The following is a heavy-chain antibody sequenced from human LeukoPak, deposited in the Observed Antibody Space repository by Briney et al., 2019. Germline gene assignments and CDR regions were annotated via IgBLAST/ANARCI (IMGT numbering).Heavy chain of an antibody. CDR2: IYYSGST. D-gene: IGHD3-3*01. J-gene: IGHJ2*01. CDR1: GGSISSSSYY. V-gene: IGHV4-39*01. Sequence: SETLSLTCTVSGGSISSSSYYWGWIRQPPGKGLEWIGSIYYSGSTYYNPSLKSRVTISVDTSKNQFSLKLSSVTAADTAVYYCATCITIFGVAGRGNFDLWGRGTLVTVSS. CDR3: ATCITIFGVAGRGNFDL.